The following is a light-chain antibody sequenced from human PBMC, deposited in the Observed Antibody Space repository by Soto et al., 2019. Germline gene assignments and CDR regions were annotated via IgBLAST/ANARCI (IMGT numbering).Light chain of an antibody. CDR3: QQHETLIT. J-gene: IGKJ5*01. V-gene: IGKV3-15*01. CDR1: QSVSSN. CDR2: GAS. Sequence: EIVLTQSPATLSVSPGEGATLSCRASQSVSSNLVWYQHRPGQAPRLLIYGASTRATDIPARFSGSGSGTEFTLTISRLEPEDFAVYYCQQHETLITFGQGTRLEIK.